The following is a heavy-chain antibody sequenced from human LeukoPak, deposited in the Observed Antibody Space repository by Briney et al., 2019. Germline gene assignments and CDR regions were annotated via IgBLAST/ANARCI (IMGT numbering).Heavy chain of an antibody. CDR3: ARELPYYYYGMDV. CDR1: GFTFSSYG. Sequence: PGGSLRLSCAASGFTFSSYGMHWVRQAPGKGLEWVAVIWYDGSNKYYADSVKGRFTTSRDNSKNTLYLQMNSLRAEDTAVYYCARELPYYYYGMDVWGQGTTVTVSS. CDR2: IWYDGSNK. J-gene: IGHJ6*02. D-gene: IGHD2-15*01. V-gene: IGHV3-33*01.